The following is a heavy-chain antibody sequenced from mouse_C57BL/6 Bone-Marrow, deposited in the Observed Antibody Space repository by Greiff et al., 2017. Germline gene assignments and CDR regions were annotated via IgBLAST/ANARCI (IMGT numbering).Heavy chain of an antibody. CDR1: GYTFTGYW. D-gene: IGHD2-4*01. CDR3: ARRRIYYDYAWFAY. V-gene: IGHV1-9*01. CDR2: ILPGSGST. Sequence: QVQLQQSGAELMKPGASVKLSCKATGYTFTGYWIEWVKQRPGHGLEWIGEILPGSGSTNYNEKFKGNATFTADTSSNTAYMQLSSLTTEDSAIYYGARRRIYYDYAWFAYWGQGTLVTVSA. J-gene: IGHJ3*01.